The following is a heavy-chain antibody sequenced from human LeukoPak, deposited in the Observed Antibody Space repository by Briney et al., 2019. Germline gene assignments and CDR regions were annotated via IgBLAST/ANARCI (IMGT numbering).Heavy chain of an antibody. CDR1: GFTFSSYA. D-gene: IGHD6-13*01. CDR3: AKDRDSSSWYSDY. CDR2: ISGSAVTT. J-gene: IGHJ4*02. V-gene: IGHV3-23*01. Sequence: GGALRLSCAASGFTFSSYAMSWARQAPGKGLEWVSTISGSAVTTYYAHSVKGRFTISRDNSKNTLYLQMSSLRAEDTAIYYCAKDRDSSSWYSDYWGQGTLVTVSS.